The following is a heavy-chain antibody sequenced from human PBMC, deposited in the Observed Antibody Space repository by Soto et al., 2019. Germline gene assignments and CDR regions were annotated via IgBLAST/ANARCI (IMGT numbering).Heavy chain of an antibody. V-gene: IGHV4-31*03. CDR2: IYYSGST. CDR3: ARVFSSSYLFDY. D-gene: IGHD6-6*01. Sequence: SETLSLTCTVSGGSISSGGYYWIWIRQHPGKGLEWIGYIYYSGSTYYNPSLKSRVTISVDTSKNQFSLKLSSVTAADTAVYYCARVFSSSYLFDYWGQGTLVTVSS. CDR1: GGSISSGGYY. J-gene: IGHJ4*02.